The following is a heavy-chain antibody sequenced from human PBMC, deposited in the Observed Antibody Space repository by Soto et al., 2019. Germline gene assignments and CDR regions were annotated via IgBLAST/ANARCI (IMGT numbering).Heavy chain of an antibody. CDR2: ISSSSSYI. V-gene: IGHV3-21*01. CDR3: ARVRLERYSSSWPSRWFDP. J-gene: IGHJ5*02. D-gene: IGHD6-13*01. CDR1: GFTFRSYS. Sequence: GGSLRLSCAASGFTFRSYSMNLVRQAPGKGLEWVSSISSSSSYIYYADSVKGRFTISRDNAKNSLYLQMNSLRAEDTAVYYCARVRLERYSSSWPSRWFDPWGQGTLVTVSS.